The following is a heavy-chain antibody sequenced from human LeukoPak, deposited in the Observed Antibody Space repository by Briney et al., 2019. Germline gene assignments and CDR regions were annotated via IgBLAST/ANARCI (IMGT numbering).Heavy chain of an antibody. D-gene: IGHD3-10*01. CDR1: GFTFSSYS. V-gene: IGHV3-21*01. CDR3: VRDYYGSGSYYPGVDY. CDR2: ISCSSSYI. Sequence: PGGSLRLSCAASGFTFSSYSMNWDRQAPGKGLEWVSSISCSSSYIYYADSVKGRFTISRDNAKNSLYLQMNSLRAEDTAVYYCVRDYYGSGSYYPGVDYWGQGTLVTVSS. J-gene: IGHJ4*02.